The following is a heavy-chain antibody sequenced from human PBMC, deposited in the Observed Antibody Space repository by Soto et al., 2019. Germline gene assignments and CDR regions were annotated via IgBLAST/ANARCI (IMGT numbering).Heavy chain of an antibody. CDR3: ARWRSGYGPLDNWFDP. D-gene: IGHD5-12*01. J-gene: IGHJ5*02. CDR2: IYYSGST. CDR1: GGSISSYY. Sequence: SETLSLTCTVSGGSISSYYWSWIRQPPGKGLEWIGYIYYSGSTNYNPSLKSRVTISVDTSKNQFSLKLSSVTAADTAVYYCARWRSGYGPLDNWFDPWGQGTLVTVSS. V-gene: IGHV4-59*01.